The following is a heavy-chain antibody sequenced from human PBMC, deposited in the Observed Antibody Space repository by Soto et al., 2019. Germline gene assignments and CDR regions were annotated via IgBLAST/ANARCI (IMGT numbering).Heavy chain of an antibody. CDR2: IIPIFGTV. J-gene: IGHJ1*01. V-gene: IGHV1-69*05. CDR1: GGTFSNYA. CDR3: ATGGERDYYDTSGWR. D-gene: IGHD3-22*01. Sequence: QVQLVQSGAEVKKPGSSVKVSCKASGGTFSNYALDWVRQAPGQGLEWMGGIIPIFGTVRHAQNFQGRVTXPXXXSXXTAYMELSSLRSEDSAMYYCATGGERDYYDTSGWRWGQGTLVTVSS.